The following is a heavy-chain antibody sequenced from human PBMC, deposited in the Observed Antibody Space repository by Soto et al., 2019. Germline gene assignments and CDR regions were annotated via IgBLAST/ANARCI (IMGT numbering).Heavy chain of an antibody. V-gene: IGHV3-48*01. CDR3: APRWLRIDY. CDR1: GFTFSSYA. CDR2: ISSSTTTI. J-gene: IGHJ4*02. D-gene: IGHD5-12*01. Sequence: EVQLVESGGGLVQPGGSLRLSCAASGFTFSSYALNWVRQAPGKGLEWISYISSSTTTIYYADSVKGRFTISRDNAKNSLFLQMSSLRAEDTAVYYCAPRWLRIDYWGQGILVTVSS.